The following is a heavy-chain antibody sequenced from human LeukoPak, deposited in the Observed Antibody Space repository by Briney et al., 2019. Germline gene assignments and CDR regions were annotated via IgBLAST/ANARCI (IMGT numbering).Heavy chain of an antibody. CDR1: GFIFSNFW. CDR3: ARGEHSSFDY. Sequence: GGSLRLSCTGSGFIFSNFWMGWARQAPGKGLEWVANIKEDVDSVKGRFTISRDNAKNSLYLQMNSLKAEDTAVYYCARGEHSSFDYWGQGTLVTVSS. D-gene: IGHD6-6*01. J-gene: IGHJ4*02. V-gene: IGHV3-7*01. CDR2: IKED.